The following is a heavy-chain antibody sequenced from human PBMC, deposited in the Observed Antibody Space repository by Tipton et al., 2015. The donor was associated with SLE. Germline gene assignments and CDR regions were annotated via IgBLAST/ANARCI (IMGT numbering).Heavy chain of an antibody. J-gene: IGHJ3*02. V-gene: IGHV4-59*01. Sequence: LRLSCTVSGGSISSYYWSWIRQPPGKGLEWIGYIYYSGSTNYNPSLKSRVTISVDTSKNQFSLKLSSVTAGDTALYYCARRYRNQGLAGSFEIWGQGTMVTVSS. CDR1: GGSISSYY. CDR3: ARRYRNQGLAGSFEI. CDR2: IYYSGST. D-gene: IGHD6-19*01.